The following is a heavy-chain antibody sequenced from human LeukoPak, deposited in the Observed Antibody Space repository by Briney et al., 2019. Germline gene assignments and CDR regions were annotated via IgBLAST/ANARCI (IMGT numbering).Heavy chain of an antibody. CDR2: MNPNSGNK. V-gene: IGHV1-8*01. CDR3: ARGPQWRGDYYYMDV. CDR1: GYSFTNFD. J-gene: IGHJ6*03. D-gene: IGHD6-19*01. Sequence: ASVKVSCKASGYSFTNFDVNWVRQATGQGLEWMGWMNPNSGNKGYAQKFQGRVTMTMNTSINTAYMELSSLRSEDTAVYYCARGPQWRGDYYYMDVWGRGTTVTVSS.